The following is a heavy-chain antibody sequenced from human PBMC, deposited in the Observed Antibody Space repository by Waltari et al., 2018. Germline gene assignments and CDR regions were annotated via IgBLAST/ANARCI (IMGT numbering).Heavy chain of an antibody. V-gene: IGHV5-51*01. J-gene: IGHJ4*02. CDR2: IYPGDSDT. Sequence: EVQLVQSGAEVKKPGESLKISCKGSGYSFTSYWIGWVRQMPGKGLEWMGIIYPGDSDTRYSPSFQGQVTISADKSISTAYLQWSSLKASDTAMYYCARRDVDIVATTNPPFDYWGQGTLVTVSS. CDR1: GYSFTSYW. CDR3: ARRDVDIVATTNPPFDY. D-gene: IGHD5-12*01.